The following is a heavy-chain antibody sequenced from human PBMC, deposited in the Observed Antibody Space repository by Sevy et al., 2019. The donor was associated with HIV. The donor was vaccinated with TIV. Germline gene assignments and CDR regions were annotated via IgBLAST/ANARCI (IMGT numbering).Heavy chain of an antibody. CDR1: GFTFSSYW. J-gene: IGHJ6*03. V-gene: IGHV3-7*03. CDR2: IKQDGSEK. Sequence: GGSLRLSCAASGFTFSSYWMSWVRQAPGKGLEWAANIKQDGSEKYYVDSVKGRFTISRDNAKNSLYLQMNSLRAEDTAVYYSASVSEGALYMDVWGKGTTVTVSS. CDR3: ASVSEGALYMDV. D-gene: IGHD1-26*01.